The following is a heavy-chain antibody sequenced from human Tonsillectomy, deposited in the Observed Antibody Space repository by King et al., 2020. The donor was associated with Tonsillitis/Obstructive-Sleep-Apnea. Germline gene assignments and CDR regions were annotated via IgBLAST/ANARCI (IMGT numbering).Heavy chain of an antibody. V-gene: IGHV4-31*03. D-gene: IGHD3-22*01. J-gene: IGHJ4*02. Sequence: QLQESGPGLVKPSQTLSLTCTVSGGSISSGGYYWSWIRQHPGQGLEWIGYIYYSGSTYYNPSLKSRVTISVDTSKNQFSLKLSSVTAAATAVYYCASGIITMIVVDSWGQGTLVTVSS. CDR3: ASGIITMIVVDS. CDR1: GGSISSGGYY. CDR2: IYYSGST.